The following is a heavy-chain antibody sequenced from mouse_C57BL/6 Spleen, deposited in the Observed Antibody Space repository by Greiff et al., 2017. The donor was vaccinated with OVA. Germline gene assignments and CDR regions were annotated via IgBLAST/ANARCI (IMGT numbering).Heavy chain of an antibody. J-gene: IGHJ1*03. D-gene: IGHD1-1*01. CDR2: INPGSGGT. Sequence: QVQLKESGAELVRPGTSVKVSCKASGYAFTNYLIEWVKQRPGQGLEWIGVINPGSGGTNYNEKFKGKATLTADKSSSTAYMQLSSLTSEDSAVYFGAREDYYYGSYWYFDVWGTGTTVTVSS. CDR1: GYAFTNYL. CDR3: AREDYYYGSYWYFDV. V-gene: IGHV1-54*01.